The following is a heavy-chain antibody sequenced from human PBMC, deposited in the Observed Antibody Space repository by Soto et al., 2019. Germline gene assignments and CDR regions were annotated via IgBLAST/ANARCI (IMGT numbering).Heavy chain of an antibody. D-gene: IGHD6-13*01. CDR2: ISGSGNTT. CDR1: GFTFSSYA. Sequence: GGSLRLSCAASGFTFSSYAMTWVRRAPGKGLEWVSAISGSGNTTYYADSVKGRFTISRDSSKNTLYLQMNSLRAEDTAVYFCAKDLSSSWYPQYWGQGTLVTVSS. CDR3: AKDLSSSWYPQY. V-gene: IGHV3-23*01. J-gene: IGHJ4*02.